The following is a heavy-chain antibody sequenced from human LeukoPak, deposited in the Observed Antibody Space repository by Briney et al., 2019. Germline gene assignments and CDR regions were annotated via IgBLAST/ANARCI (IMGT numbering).Heavy chain of an antibody. D-gene: IGHD6-13*01. V-gene: IGHV1-3*01. J-gene: IGHJ4*02. CDR2: INAGNGNT. CDR1: GGTFSSYA. Sequence: ASVKVSCKASGGTFSSYAISWVRQAPGQGLEWMGWINAGNGNTKYSQKFQGRVTITRDTSASTAYMELSSLRSEDTAVYYCARERIRWYDYWGQGTLVTVSS. CDR3: ARERIRWYDY.